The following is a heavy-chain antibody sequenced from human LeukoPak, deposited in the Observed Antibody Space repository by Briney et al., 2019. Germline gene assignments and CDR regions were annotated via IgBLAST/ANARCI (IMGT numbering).Heavy chain of an antibody. V-gene: IGHV3-23*01. CDR2: ITGSGGST. J-gene: IGHJ3*02. D-gene: IGHD6-13*01. CDR3: AKDRGLVWQQLGAFDI. CDR1: GFTFSSYA. Sequence: PGGSLGLSCAASGFTFSSYAMNWVRQAPGKGLEWVSAITGSGGSTYYADSVKGRFTISRDNSKNTLYLQMNSLRAEDTAVYYCAKDRGLVWQQLGAFDIWGQGTMVTVSS.